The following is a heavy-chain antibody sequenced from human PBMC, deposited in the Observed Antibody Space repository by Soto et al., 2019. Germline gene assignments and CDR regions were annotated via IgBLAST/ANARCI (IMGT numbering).Heavy chain of an antibody. CDR2: IYYSGST. Sequence: PSETLSLTCTVSGGSISSGDYYWSWIRQPPGRGLEWIGYIYYSGSTYYNPSLKSRVTISVDTSKNQFSLKLSSVTAADTAMYYCAREGYDFSIAYWGQGALVTVSS. CDR1: GGSISSGDYY. D-gene: IGHD3-3*01. CDR3: AREGYDFSIAY. V-gene: IGHV4-30-4*01. J-gene: IGHJ4*02.